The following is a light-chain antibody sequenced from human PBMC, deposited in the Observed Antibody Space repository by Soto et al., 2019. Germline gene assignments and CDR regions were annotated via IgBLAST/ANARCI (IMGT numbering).Light chain of an antibody. CDR1: QGISNY. CDR3: QHYNNAPYT. J-gene: IGKJ2*01. Sequence: DIQMTQSPSSLSASVGDRVTITCRASQGISNYLAWYQQKPGKVPKLLIYSASTVQSGVPSRFSGSGSGTDFTLTISSLEPEDVATCYYQHYNNAPYTFGQGTKLEIK. V-gene: IGKV1-27*01. CDR2: SAS.